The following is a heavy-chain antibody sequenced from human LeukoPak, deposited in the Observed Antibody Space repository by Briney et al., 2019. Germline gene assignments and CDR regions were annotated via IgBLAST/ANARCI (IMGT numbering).Heavy chain of an antibody. Sequence: SETLSLTCTVSGGSISSSSYYWGWTRQPLGKGLEWIGSIYYSGSTYYNPSLKSRVTISVDTSKNQFSLKLSSVTAADTAVYYCARGAAAGMDYWGQGTLVTVSS. CDR1: GGSISSSSYY. D-gene: IGHD6-13*01. CDR3: ARGAAAGMDY. J-gene: IGHJ4*02. V-gene: IGHV4-39*01. CDR2: IYYSGST.